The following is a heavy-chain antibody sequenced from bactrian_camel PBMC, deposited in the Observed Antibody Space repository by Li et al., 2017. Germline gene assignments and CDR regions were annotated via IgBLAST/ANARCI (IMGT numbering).Heavy chain of an antibody. CDR3: AAHPRDNACYMRPADFPY. Sequence: QLVESGGGSVQAGGSLRLSCVASGDRDTINTMAWLRQAPGKEREAVARWTKDGATAYGEFVEGRFTITEDNAKNTLYLQMNNLQPEDTAMYYCAAHPRDNACYMRPADFPYWGQGTQVTVS. CDR2: WTKDGAT. J-gene: IGHJ4*01. CDR1: GDRDTINT. D-gene: IGHD2*01. V-gene: IGHV3S53*01.